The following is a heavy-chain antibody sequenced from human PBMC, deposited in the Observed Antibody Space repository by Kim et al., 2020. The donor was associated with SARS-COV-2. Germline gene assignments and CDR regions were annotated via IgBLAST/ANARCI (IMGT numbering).Heavy chain of an antibody. CDR3: ARAGALLWFGELSKGYWFDP. Sequence: SETLSLTCTVSGGSISSGGYYWSWIRQHPGKGLEWIGYIYYSGSTYYNPSLKSRVTISVDTSKNQFSLKLSSVTAADTAVYYCARAGALLWFGELSKGYWFDPWGQGTLVTVS. D-gene: IGHD3-10*01. V-gene: IGHV4-31*03. J-gene: IGHJ5*02. CDR1: GGSISSGGYY. CDR2: IYYSGST.